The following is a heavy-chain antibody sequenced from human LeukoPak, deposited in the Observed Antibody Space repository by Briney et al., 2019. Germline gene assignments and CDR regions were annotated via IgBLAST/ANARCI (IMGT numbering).Heavy chain of an antibody. J-gene: IGHJ4*02. D-gene: IGHD3-10*01. CDR3: ARGLINYYGSGSPFDY. V-gene: IGHV7-4-1*02. CDR1: GYTFTSYA. CDR2: INTNTGNP. Sequence: ASVKVSCKASGYTFTSYAMNWVRQAPGQGLEWMGWINTNTGNPTYAQGFTGQFVFSLDTSVSTAYLQISSLKAEDTAVYYCARGLINYYGSGSPFDYWGQGTLVTVSS.